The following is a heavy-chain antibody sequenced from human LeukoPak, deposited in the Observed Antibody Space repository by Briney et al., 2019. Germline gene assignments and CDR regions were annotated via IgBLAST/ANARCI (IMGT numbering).Heavy chain of an antibody. D-gene: IGHD5-18*01. CDR2: IYSTGST. CDR3: ARATEGGYTYDYFYYYYMDV. Sequence: SETLSLTCTVSGGSISSYYWSWIRQPAGEGLEWIGHIYSTGSTNYNPSLKSRVTLSVDRSKNQFSLRLNSVTAADTAVYYCARATEGGYTYDYFYYYYMDVWGKGTTVTISS. J-gene: IGHJ6*03. CDR1: GGSISSYY. V-gene: IGHV4-4*07.